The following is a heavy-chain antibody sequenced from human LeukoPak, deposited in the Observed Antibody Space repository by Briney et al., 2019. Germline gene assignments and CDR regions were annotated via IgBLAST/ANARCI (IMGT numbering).Heavy chain of an antibody. CDR1: GGSFSGYY. CDR3: ARTKNYYYDSSGYYGVKTYYFDY. J-gene: IGHJ4*02. Sequence: SETLSLTCAVYGGSFSGYYWSWIRQPPGKGLGWIGEINHSGSTNYNPSLKSRVTISVDTSKNQFSLKLSSVTAADTAVYYCARTKNYYYDSSGYYGVKTYYFDYWGQGTLVTVSS. V-gene: IGHV4-34*01. CDR2: INHSGST. D-gene: IGHD3-22*01.